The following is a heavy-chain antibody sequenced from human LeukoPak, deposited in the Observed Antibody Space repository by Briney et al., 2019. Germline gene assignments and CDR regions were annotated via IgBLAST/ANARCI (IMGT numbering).Heavy chain of an antibody. J-gene: IGHJ6*02. V-gene: IGHV1-69*04. CDR3: ARDQGLTAPPPYGLDV. CDR1: GGTFSSYA. CDR2: IIPILGIA. Sequence: SVKVSCKASGGTFSSYAISWVRQAPGQGLEWMGRIIPILGIANYAQKFQGSVTITADTSTSTVYMELSSLRSEETAVYYCARDQGLTAPPPYGLDVWGQGTTVSVSS. D-gene: IGHD5-18*01.